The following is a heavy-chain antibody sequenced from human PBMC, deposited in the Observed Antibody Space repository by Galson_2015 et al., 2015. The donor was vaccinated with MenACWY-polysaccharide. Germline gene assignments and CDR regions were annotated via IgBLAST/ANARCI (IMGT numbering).Heavy chain of an antibody. CDR3: ARGVGATSRPNY. D-gene: IGHD1-26*01. V-gene: IGHV1-8*01. CDR2: MNPNTGNT. J-gene: IGHJ4*02. Sequence: SVKVSCKASGYTFSSYDINWVRQATGQGLEWMGWMNPNTGNTGYVQKFQGRVTMTRNTSISTAYMELSSLRSEDTAVYYCARGVGATSRPNYWGQGTLVTVSS. CDR1: GYTFSSYD.